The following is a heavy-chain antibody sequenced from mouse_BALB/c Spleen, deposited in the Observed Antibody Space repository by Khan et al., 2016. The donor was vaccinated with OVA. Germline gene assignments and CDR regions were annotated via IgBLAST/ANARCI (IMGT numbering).Heavy chain of an antibody. V-gene: IGHV3-2*02. CDR1: GYSIISDYA. Sequence: EVQLVESGPGLVKPSQSLSLTCTVTGYSIISDYAWNWNRQFPGNKLEWMGYISYSGSTNYNPALKSRISITRDTSKNQFFLQLNSVTTEDTATYYCARDGSRYNYAMDYWGQGTSVTVSS. D-gene: IGHD2-3*01. CDR2: ISYSGST. J-gene: IGHJ4*01. CDR3: ARDGSRYNYAMDY.